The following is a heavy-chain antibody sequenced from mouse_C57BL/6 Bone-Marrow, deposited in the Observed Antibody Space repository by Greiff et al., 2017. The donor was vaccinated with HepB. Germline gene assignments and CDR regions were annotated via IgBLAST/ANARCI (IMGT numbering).Heavy chain of an antibody. D-gene: IGHD1-1*01. CDR1: GYTFTSYW. Sequence: VQLQQPGAELVKPGASVKMSCKASGYTFTSYWITWVKQRPGQGLEWIGDIYPGSGSTNYNEKFKSKATLTVDTSSSTAYMQLISLTSEDSAVYYCVLYYYCSSSWYFDVWGTGTTVPVSS. V-gene: IGHV1-55*01. CDR3: VLYYYCSSSWYFDV. J-gene: IGHJ1*03. CDR2: IYPGSGST.